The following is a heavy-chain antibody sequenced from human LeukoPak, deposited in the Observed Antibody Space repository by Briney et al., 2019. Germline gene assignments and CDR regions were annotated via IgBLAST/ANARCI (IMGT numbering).Heavy chain of an antibody. CDR3: ARAPRYYFDY. CDR1: GFTFSSYS. J-gene: IGHJ4*02. V-gene: IGHV3-48*04. Sequence: GGSLRLSCAASGFTFSSYSMNWVRQAPGKGLEWVSHITASGTAMFYADSVKGRFTISRDNAKNSLYLQMNSLRAEDTAVYYCARAPRYYFDYWGQGTLVTVSS. CDR2: ITASGTAM.